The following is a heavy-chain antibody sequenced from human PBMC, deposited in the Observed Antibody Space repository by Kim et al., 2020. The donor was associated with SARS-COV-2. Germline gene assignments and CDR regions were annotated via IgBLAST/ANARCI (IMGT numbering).Heavy chain of an antibody. D-gene: IGHD3-22*01. CDR1: GGSFSGYY. CDR3: ASTYYYASSGYSPRGDY. V-gene: IGHV4-34*01. CDR2: INHSGST. Sequence: SETLSLTCAVYGGSFSGYYWSWIRQPPGKGLEWMGEINHSGSTHYNPSLKSRVTISVDTSKNQFSLKLSSVTAADTAVYYCASTYYYASSGYSPRGDYWGQGTLVTVSS. J-gene: IGHJ4*02.